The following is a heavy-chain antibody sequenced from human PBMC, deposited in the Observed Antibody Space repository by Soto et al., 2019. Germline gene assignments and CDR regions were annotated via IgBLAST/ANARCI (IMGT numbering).Heavy chain of an antibody. CDR2: IYWNDDK. Sequence: QITLKESGPTLVKPTQTLTLTCTFSGFSLSTSGVGVGWIRQPPGKALEWLALIYWNDDKRYSPSLKSRLTITKDTSKNQVVLTMTNMDPVDTATYYCAHRLNSSGRYRTPYYFDYWGQGTLVTVSS. V-gene: IGHV2-5*01. J-gene: IGHJ4*02. CDR1: GFSLSTSGVG. CDR3: AHRLNSSGRYRTPYYFDY. D-gene: IGHD6-19*01.